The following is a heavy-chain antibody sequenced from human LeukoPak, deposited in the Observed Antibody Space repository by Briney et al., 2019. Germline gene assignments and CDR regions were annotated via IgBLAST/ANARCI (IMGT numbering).Heavy chain of an antibody. V-gene: IGHV4-38-2*02. Sequence: SETLSLTCTVSGYSISSGYYWGWIRQPPGKGLEWIGSIYHSGSTYYNPSLKSRVTISVDTSKNQFSLKLSSVTAADTAVYYCARDSSSWYSDSPFDYWGQGTLVTVSS. CDR1: GYSISSGYY. CDR3: ARDSSSWYSDSPFDY. J-gene: IGHJ4*02. D-gene: IGHD6-13*01. CDR2: IYHSGST.